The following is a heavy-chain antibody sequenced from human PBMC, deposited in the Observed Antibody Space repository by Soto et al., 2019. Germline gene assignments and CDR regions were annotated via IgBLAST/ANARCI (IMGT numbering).Heavy chain of an antibody. D-gene: IGHD4-17*01. Sequence: QVQLVQSGAEVKTPGASVTVSCKASGYTFTSYYLHWLRQARGQGLEWMGIITPSSGGTRFSQRFQDRVTMTRDTSTGTIYMDLLGLTCEDTAVYYCARSVSTKTAPMDYWGQGTLVTVSS. CDR3: ARSVSTKTAPMDY. CDR2: ITPSSGGT. J-gene: IGHJ4*02. CDR1: GYTFTSYY. V-gene: IGHV1-46*01.